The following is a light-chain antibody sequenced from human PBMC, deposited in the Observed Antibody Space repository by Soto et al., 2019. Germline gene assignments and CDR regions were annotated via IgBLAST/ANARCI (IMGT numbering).Light chain of an antibody. CDR3: QQYESFPLT. Sequence: QSPSSLSASVGDSVTITCRASQGINKFLAWFQQKPGTAPKSLISTASRLQSGVPSRFSGSGSGTHFTLTINNLQPEDFATYYCQQYESFPLTFGGGTKV. CDR2: TAS. J-gene: IGKJ4*01. CDR1: QGINKF. V-gene: IGKV1-16*01.